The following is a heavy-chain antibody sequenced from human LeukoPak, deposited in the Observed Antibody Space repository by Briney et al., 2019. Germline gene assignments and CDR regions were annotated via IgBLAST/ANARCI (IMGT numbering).Heavy chain of an antibody. J-gene: IGHJ6*03. CDR3: TTYSTVTISYYYYYMDV. CDR1: GFTFSTYG. V-gene: IGHV3-15*01. CDR2: IKSKTDSGTT. D-gene: IGHD4-17*01. Sequence: GGSLRLSCAASGFTFSTYGMSWVRQAPGKGLEWVGRIKSKTDSGTTDYAAPVKGRFTISRDDSKNTLYLQMNSLKTEDTAVYYCTTYSTVTISYYYYYMDVWGKGTTVTVSS.